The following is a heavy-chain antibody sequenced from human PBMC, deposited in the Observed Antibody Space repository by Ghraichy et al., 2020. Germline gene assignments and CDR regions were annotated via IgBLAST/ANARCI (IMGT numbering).Heavy chain of an antibody. Sequence: GGSLRLSCAASRFTFSSYWMHWVRQAPGKGLVWVSRINSDGSTTGYADSVKGRFTISRDNAKNTLYLQMNSLTAEDTAVYYCARGGRSTVATPSFDYWGQGTLVTVSS. D-gene: IGHD4-23*01. V-gene: IGHV3-74*01. CDR2: INSDGSTT. CDR1: RFTFSSYW. CDR3: ARGGRSTVATPSFDY. J-gene: IGHJ4*02.